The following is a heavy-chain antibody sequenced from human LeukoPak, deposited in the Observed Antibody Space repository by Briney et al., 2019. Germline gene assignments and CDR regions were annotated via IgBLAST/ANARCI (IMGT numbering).Heavy chain of an antibody. V-gene: IGHV4-59*01. D-gene: IGHD5-18*01. CDR1: GGSISSYY. CDR3: ARAGPTAMANLDY. J-gene: IGHJ4*02. CDR2: IYYSGST. Sequence: SETLSLTCTVSGGSISSYYWSWIRQPPGKGLEWIGYIYYSGSTNYNPSLKSRVTISVDTSKNQFSLELSSVTAADTAVYYCARAGPTAMANLDYWGQGTLVTVSS.